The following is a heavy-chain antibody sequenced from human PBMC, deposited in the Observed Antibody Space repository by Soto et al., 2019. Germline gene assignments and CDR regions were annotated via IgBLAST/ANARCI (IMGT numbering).Heavy chain of an antibody. Sequence: GSLRLSCAASGFTFSSYGMHWVRQAPGKGLEWVAVISYDGSNKYYADSVKGRFTISRDNSKNTLYLQMNSLRAEDTAVYYCAKDLGSSRYRIDYYYYGMDVWGQGTTVTVSS. CDR2: ISYDGSNK. D-gene: IGHD2-15*01. CDR1: GFTFSSYG. J-gene: IGHJ6*02. CDR3: AKDLGSSRYRIDYYYYGMDV. V-gene: IGHV3-30*18.